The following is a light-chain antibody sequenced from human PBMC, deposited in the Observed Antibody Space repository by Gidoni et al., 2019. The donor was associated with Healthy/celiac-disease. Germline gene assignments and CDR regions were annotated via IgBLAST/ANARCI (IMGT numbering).Light chain of an antibody. CDR2: AAS. CDR1: QRISSY. V-gene: IGKV1-39*01. J-gene: IGKJ1*01. Sequence: DIQMTQSPSSLSASVGDRVTITCRASQRISSYLNWYQQKPGKAPKLLIYAASSLQSGVPSRFSGRGSGTDFTLTISSLQPEDFATYYCQQSYSTPQTFGQXTKVEIK. CDR3: QQSYSTPQT.